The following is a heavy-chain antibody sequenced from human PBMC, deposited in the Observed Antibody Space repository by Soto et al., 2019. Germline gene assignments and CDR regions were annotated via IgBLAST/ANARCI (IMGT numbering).Heavy chain of an antibody. CDR1: GVTLSRYG. CDR3: ARDDTETLLIS. V-gene: IGHV3-33*01. J-gene: IGHJ1*01. Sequence: GGALRLSFAGAGVTLSRYGIHGGRQAPGKGLEWVAVIWYDGSNKYYADSVKGRFTISRDNSKNTLYLQMNSLRAEDTAVYYCARDDTETLLISWGQGTLVTVSS. CDR2: IWYDGSNK.